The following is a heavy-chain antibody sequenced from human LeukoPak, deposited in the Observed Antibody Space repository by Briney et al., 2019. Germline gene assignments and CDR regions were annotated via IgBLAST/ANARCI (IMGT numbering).Heavy chain of an antibody. CDR2: ISGSGGST. D-gene: IGHD3-9*01. J-gene: IGHJ4*02. CDR1: GASISSSIYY. V-gene: IGHV3-23*01. Sequence: PSETLSLTCTVSGASISSSIYYWGWIRQPPGTGLEWVSAISGSGGSTYYADSVKGRFTISRDNSKNTLYLQMNSLRAEDTAVYYCAKDYDILTGYSRLYDYWGQGTLVTVSS. CDR3: AKDYDILTGYSRLYDY.